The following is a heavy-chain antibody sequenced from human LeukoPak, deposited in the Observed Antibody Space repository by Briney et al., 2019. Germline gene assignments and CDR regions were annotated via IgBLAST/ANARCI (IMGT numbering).Heavy chain of an antibody. V-gene: IGHV4-4*09. CDR2: IYPSGTT. D-gene: IGHD6-6*01. CDR3: AREYSSSAPFHY. J-gene: IGHJ4*02. CDR1: GGSISSFY. Sequence: PSETLSLTCTVSGGSISSFYWSWIRQPPGEGLEWIGYIYPSGTTNYNPSLKSRVTISVDTSKNQFSLKLNSVTAADPAVDYCAREYSSSAPFHYWGQGPLVSVSS.